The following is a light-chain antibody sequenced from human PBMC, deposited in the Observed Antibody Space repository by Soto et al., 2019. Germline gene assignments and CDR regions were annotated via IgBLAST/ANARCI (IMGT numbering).Light chain of an antibody. J-gene: IGKJ2*01. CDR3: QQYNNWPYT. CDR2: GAS. V-gene: IGKV3-15*01. CDR1: QRVGSN. Sequence: EIVMTQSPATLSVSPGERATLSCRASQRVGSNLAWYQQKPGQAPRLLIYGASTRATGIPARISGSGSGTEFTLTVSSLQSEDFALYYCQQYNNWPYTFGQGTTLEIK.